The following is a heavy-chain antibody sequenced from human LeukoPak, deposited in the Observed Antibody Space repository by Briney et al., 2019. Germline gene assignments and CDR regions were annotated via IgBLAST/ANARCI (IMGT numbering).Heavy chain of an antibody. D-gene: IGHD1-14*01. CDR2: INPNSGGT. CDR3: ATGSGRGAEFDY. J-gene: IGHJ4*02. Sequence: ASVKVSCKASGYTFTGYYMHWVRQAPGQGLEWMGWINPNSGGTNYAQKFQGRVTMTRDTSISTAYMELSRLRSEDTAVYYCATGSGRGAEFDYWGQGTLVTVSS. V-gene: IGHV1-2*02. CDR1: GYTFTGYY.